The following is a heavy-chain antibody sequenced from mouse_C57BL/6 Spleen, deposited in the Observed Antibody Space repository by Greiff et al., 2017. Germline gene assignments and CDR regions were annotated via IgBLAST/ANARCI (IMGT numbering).Heavy chain of an antibody. J-gene: IGHJ4*01. CDR3: AGGPLIASPDYYAMDD. Sequence: EVQLVESGGGLVKPGGSLKLSCAASGFTFSSYAMSWVRQTPEKRLEWVATISDGGSYTYYPDNVKGRFTISRDNAKNNLYLQMSHLKSEDTAMYYCAGGPLIASPDYYAMDDWGQGTSVTVSS. CDR2: ISDGGSYT. D-gene: IGHD1-1*01. V-gene: IGHV5-4*01. CDR1: GFTFSSYA.